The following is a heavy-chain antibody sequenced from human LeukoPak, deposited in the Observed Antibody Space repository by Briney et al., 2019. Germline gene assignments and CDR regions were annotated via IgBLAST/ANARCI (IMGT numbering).Heavy chain of an antibody. Sequence: PGGSLRLSCAASGFTFSDYSMNWVRQAPGKGLEWVSSISDSGYYIYYTDSVKGRFTISRDNSKNTLYLQMNSLRAEDTAVYYCAKDSGAMGYWGQGTLVTVSS. CDR2: ISDSGYYI. V-gene: IGHV3-21*04. CDR3: AKDSGAMGY. D-gene: IGHD3-10*01. CDR1: GFTFSDYS. J-gene: IGHJ4*02.